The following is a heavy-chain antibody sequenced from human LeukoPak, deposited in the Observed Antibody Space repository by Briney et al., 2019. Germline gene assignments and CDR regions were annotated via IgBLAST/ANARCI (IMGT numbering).Heavy chain of an antibody. CDR3: ARGYYYGSESYWHTKWFDP. V-gene: IGHV1-69*05. D-gene: IGHD3-10*01. Sequence: SVKVSCKASGGTFKSHVISWVRQAPGQGLEWMGGFIPVFGTASYAERFQDRVTITTDESATTAYTEMSSLTSEDTAVYYCARGYYYGSESYWHTKWFDPWGQGTLVTVSS. CDR1: GGTFKSHV. J-gene: IGHJ5*02. CDR2: FIPVFGTA.